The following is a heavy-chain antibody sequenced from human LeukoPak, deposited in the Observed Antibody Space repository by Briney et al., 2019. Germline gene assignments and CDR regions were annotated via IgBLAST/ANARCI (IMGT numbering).Heavy chain of an antibody. CDR2: ISYDGSNE. CDR1: GFTFSYYG. J-gene: IGHJ4*02. CDR3: AKLRHGDGFDY. D-gene: IGHD3-10*01. V-gene: IGHV3-30*18. Sequence: QPGGSLRLSCAASGFTFSYYGLHWVRQAPGKGLEWVAVISYDGSNEYYADAVRGRFTISRDNSKNTLYLQMNSLRAEDTAVYYCAKLRHGDGFDYWGQGTLSPSPQ.